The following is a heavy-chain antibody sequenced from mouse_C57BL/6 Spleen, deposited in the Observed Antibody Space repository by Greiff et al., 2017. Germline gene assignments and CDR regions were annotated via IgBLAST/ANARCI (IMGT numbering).Heavy chain of an antibody. D-gene: IGHD2-4*01. CDR3: ARRENDYDWCAY. CDR1: GFSLSTSGMG. Sequence: QVTLKESGPGILQSSQSLSLTCSFSGFSLSTSGMGVSWIRQPSGKGLEWLAHIYWDDDKRYHTSLKSRLTISKYTSRNQVFQKITSVDTADTATYDCARRENDYDWCAYWGQGTLVTVSA. V-gene: IGHV8-12*01. CDR2: IYWDDDK. J-gene: IGHJ3*01.